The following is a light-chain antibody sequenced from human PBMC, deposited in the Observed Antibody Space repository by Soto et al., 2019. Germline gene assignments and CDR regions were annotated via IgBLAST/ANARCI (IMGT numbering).Light chain of an antibody. CDR1: QSSSNY. V-gene: IGKV1-39*01. CDR3: QQSYSTPRT. Sequence: DIQMTQSPSPLSASVGDRVTITCRASQSSSNYLNWYQQKPGKAPKLLMYAASSLQSGVPSRFSGSGSGTDFTLTISSLQPEDFATYYCQQSYSTPRTFGQGTKVEIK. CDR2: AAS. J-gene: IGKJ1*01.